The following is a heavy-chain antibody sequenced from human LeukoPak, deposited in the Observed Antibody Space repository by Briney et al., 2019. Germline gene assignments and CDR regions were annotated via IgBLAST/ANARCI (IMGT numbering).Heavy chain of an antibody. CDR2: IYYSGST. V-gene: IGHV4-39*01. J-gene: IGHJ6*02. D-gene: IGHD6-13*01. CDR3: ARPSSWYYYYGMDV. CDR1: GGSISSSSYY. Sequence: SETLSLTCTVSGGSISSSSYYWGWIRQPPGKGLEWIGSIYYSGSTYYNPSLKSRVTISVDTSKNQFSLKLSSVTAADTAVYYCARPSSWYYYYGMDVWGQGTTGTVSS.